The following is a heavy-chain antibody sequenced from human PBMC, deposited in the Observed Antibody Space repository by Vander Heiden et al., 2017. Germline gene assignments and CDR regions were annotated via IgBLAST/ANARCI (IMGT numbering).Heavy chain of an antibody. Sequence: QVQLVESGGGVLQPGRSLRLSCAAAGFTFSSYARHWVRPAPGKGLEWVAVISYDGSNKYYADSVNGRFTISRDNSKNTLYLQMNSLRAEHTAVYYCARDRGIVVVITTWVYDYWGHGTLVTVSS. V-gene: IGHV3-30-3*01. CDR2: ISYDGSNK. D-gene: IGHD3-22*01. CDR1: GFTFSSYA. CDR3: ARDRGIVVVITTWVYDY. J-gene: IGHJ4*01.